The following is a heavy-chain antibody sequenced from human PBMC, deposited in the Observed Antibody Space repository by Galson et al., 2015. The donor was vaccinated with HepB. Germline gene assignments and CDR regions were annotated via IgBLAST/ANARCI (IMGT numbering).Heavy chain of an antibody. J-gene: IGHJ4*02. CDR2: ISSSGGTI. CDR3: ARSKSPSSPSDN. Sequence: SLRLSCAASRFTFNSYEMNWVRQAPGKGLEWVSYISSSGGTIYYADSVKGRFTISRDNAKSLYLQMNSLTAEDTAVYYCARSKSPSSPSDNWGQGTLVTVSS. V-gene: IGHV3-48*03. CDR1: RFTFNSYE. D-gene: IGHD6-13*01.